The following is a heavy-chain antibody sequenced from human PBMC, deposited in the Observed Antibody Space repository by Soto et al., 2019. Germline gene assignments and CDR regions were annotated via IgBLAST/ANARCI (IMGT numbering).Heavy chain of an antibody. CDR1: GFTFTSYE. D-gene: IGHD6-19*01. J-gene: IGHJ4*02. V-gene: IGHV3-48*03. Sequence: LRLSCAASGFTFTSYEMNWVRQAPGKGLEWVSYISSGGNTIYYADSVKGRFTISRDNAKNSLYLQMNSLRAEDTAVYYCVRWLGGRSDYWGQGTLVTVSS. CDR3: VRWLGGRSDY. CDR2: ISSGGNTI.